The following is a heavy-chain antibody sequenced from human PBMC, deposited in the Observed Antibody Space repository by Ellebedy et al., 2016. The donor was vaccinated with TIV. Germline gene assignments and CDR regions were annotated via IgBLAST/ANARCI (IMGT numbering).Heavy chain of an antibody. CDR1: GFTFSNFW. J-gene: IGHJ5*02. CDR2: LNQDGSDK. V-gene: IGHV3-7*04. D-gene: IGHD3-10*01. Sequence: GESLKISCAASGFTFSNFWMSWVRQAPGKGLEWVANLNQDGSDKYCVDSVKGRFIISRANAKNSLYLQMDSLRAEDTAVYYCARGSGREWFDPWGQGTLVTVSS. CDR3: ARGSGREWFDP.